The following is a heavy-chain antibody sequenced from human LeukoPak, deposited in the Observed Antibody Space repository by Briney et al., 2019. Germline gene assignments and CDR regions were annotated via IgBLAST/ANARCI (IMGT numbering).Heavy chain of an antibody. CDR3: ARGPSIAAAEYIQH. D-gene: IGHD6-25*01. CDR2: IKQDGSEK. Sequence: PGGSLRLSCAASKFIFSNYWMTWVRQAPGKGLEWVANIKQDGSEKYYVDSVKGRFIISRDNAKNSLYLQMNSLRAEDTAVYYCARGPSIAAAEYIQHWGQGTLVTVS. CDR1: KFIFSNYW. V-gene: IGHV3-7*01. J-gene: IGHJ1*01.